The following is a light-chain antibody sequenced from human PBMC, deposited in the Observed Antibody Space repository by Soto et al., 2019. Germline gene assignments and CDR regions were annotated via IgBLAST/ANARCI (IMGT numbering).Light chain of an antibody. CDR2: EVS. V-gene: IGLV2-14*01. CDR3: TSYTTRNTLI. J-gene: IGLJ2*01. Sequence: QSVLTQPASVSGSPGQSITISCTGTSSDLGAYNDVSWYQQYPGKAPRLLIYEVSNRPSGVSDRFSGSKSGNTASLTISGLQAGDEADYHCTSYTTRNTLIFGGGTKVTVL. CDR1: SSDLGAYND.